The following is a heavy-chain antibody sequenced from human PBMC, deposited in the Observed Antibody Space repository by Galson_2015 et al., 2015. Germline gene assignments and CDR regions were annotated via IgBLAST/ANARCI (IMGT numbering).Heavy chain of an antibody. CDR3: ARAVDYYGSGSYYNVAHFDY. CDR1: GFTFSSYS. Sequence: SLRLSCAASGFTFSSYSMNWVRQAPGKGLEWVSSISSSSSYIYYADSVKGRFTISRDNAKNSLYLQMNSLRAEDTAVYYCARAVDYYGSGSYYNVAHFDYWGQGTLVTVSS. V-gene: IGHV3-21*01. D-gene: IGHD3-10*01. J-gene: IGHJ4*02. CDR2: ISSSSSYI.